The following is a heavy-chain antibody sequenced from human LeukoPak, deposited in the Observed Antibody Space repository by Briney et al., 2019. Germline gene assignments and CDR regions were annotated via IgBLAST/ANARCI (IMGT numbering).Heavy chain of an antibody. Sequence: PSEALSLTCTVSGGSMSSSSYYWGWIRQPPGKGLEWIGSIYYSGSTYYNPSLKSRVTMSVDTSKNQFSLKLSSVTAADTAVYYCASIVVVVVDGIDPWGQGTLVTVSS. CDR2: IYYSGST. CDR1: GGSMSSSSYY. CDR3: ASIVVVVVDGIDP. V-gene: IGHV4-39*07. J-gene: IGHJ5*02. D-gene: IGHD2-15*01.